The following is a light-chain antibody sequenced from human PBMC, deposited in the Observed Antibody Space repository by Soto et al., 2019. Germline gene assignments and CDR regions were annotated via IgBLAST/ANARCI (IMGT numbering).Light chain of an antibody. Sequence: EIVMTQSPDSLSVSPGDGATISCRASQSVASNVAWYQQKPGQGPRLLIHGASTRAVGVPARFSGSGSGTDFTLTIRSLQSEDFAVYYCQQYHNWPPQYTFGQGTKLQIK. CDR1: QSVASN. CDR2: GAS. CDR3: QQYHNWPPQYT. V-gene: IGKV3-15*01. J-gene: IGKJ2*01.